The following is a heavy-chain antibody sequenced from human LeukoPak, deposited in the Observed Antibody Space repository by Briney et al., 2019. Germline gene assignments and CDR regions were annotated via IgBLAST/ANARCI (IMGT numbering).Heavy chain of an antibody. D-gene: IGHD4-17*01. Sequence: PSETLSLTCTVSGGSISSYYWNWIRQPPGKGLEWIGYVYYSGSTKYNPSLKSRVAISVDTSKNQFSLKLRSVTAADTAVYYCARQGTLYGSPTDFDYWGQGTLVTVSS. CDR1: GGSISSYY. V-gene: IGHV4-59*08. CDR3: ARQGTLYGSPTDFDY. J-gene: IGHJ4*02. CDR2: VYYSGST.